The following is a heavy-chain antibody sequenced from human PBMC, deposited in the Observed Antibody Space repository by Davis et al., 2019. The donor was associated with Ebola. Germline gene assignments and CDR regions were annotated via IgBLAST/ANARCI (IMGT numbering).Heavy chain of an antibody. J-gene: IGHJ6*02. CDR1: GYTFTSYY. D-gene: IGHD6-13*01. CDR2: INPSGGST. Sequence: ASVKVSCKASGYTFTSYYMHWVRQAPGQGLEWMGIINPSGGSTSYAQKSQGRVTITRDTSASTAYMELRSLRSDDTAVYYCARKPTLAADLYYYGMDVWGQGTTVTVSS. V-gene: IGHV1-46*01. CDR3: ARKPTLAADLYYYGMDV.